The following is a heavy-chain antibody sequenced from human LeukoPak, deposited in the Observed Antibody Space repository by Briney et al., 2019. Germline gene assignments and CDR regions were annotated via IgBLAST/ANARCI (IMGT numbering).Heavy chain of an antibody. V-gene: IGHV1-69*04. CDR2: IIPILGIA. D-gene: IGHD5-12*01. CDR1: GGTFSSYA. CDR3: AGIVATIEGNYYYGMDV. Sequence: VASVKVSCKASGGTFSSYAISWVRQAPGQWLEWMGRIIPILGIANYAQKFQGRVTITADKSTSTAYMELSSLRSEDTAVYYCAGIVATIEGNYYYGMDVWGQGTTVTVSS. J-gene: IGHJ6*02.